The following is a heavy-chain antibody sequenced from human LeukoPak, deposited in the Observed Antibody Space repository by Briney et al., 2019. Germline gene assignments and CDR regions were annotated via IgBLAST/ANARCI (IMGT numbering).Heavy chain of an antibody. CDR2: MSPNSGNT. Sequence: GASVKVSCKASGYIFTSHDINWVRQATGQGLEWMGWMSPNSGNTGYAQKFQDRVTMTRNNAISTAYMELTSLRSEDTAVYYCVRTPPNWGADYWGQGTLVTVSS. CDR1: GYIFTSHD. D-gene: IGHD7-27*01. V-gene: IGHV1-8*01. CDR3: VRTPPNWGADY. J-gene: IGHJ4*02.